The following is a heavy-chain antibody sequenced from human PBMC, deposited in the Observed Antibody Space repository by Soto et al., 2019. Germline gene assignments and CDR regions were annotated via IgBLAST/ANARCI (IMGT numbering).Heavy chain of an antibody. J-gene: IGHJ3*02. CDR3: ARADWIAVAPTDAFDI. V-gene: IGHV3-21*01. CDR2: ISSSSSYI. CDR1: GFTFSSYS. D-gene: IGHD6-19*01. Sequence: GGSLRLSCAASGFTFSSYSMNWVRQAPGKGLEWVSSISSSSSYIYYADSVKGRFTISRDNAKNSLYLQMNSLRAEDTAVYYCARADWIAVAPTDAFDIWGQGTMVTVSS.